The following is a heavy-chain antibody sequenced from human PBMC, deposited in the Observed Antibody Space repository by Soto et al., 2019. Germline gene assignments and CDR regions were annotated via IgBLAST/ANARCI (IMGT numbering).Heavy chain of an antibody. CDR1: GYTFTSYG. CDR3: ASNYLYYYGSGNTNYYGMDV. D-gene: IGHD3-10*01. Sequence: QVQLVQSGAEVKKPGASVKVSCKASGYTFTSYGISWVRQAPGQGPEWMGWISAYNGNTNYAQKLQGRVTMTTDTSTSTAYMELRSLRSDDTAVYYCASNYLYYYGSGNTNYYGMDVWGQGTTVTVSS. J-gene: IGHJ6*02. V-gene: IGHV1-18*01. CDR2: ISAYNGNT.